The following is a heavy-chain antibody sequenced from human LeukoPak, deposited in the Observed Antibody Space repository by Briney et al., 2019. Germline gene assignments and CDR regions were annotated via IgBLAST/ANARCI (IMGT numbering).Heavy chain of an antibody. Sequence: GESLKFSGQCPGSPFASFLISGAGQMPGKGLEWMGIIYPGDSDTRYSPSFQGQVTISADKSISTAYLQWSSLKASDTAMYYCARHETRYSSSSPDYWGQGPLVTVSS. CDR2: IYPGDSDT. V-gene: IGHV5-51*01. CDR3: ARHETRYSSSSPDY. J-gene: IGHJ4*02. CDR1: GSPFASFL. D-gene: IGHD6-6*01.